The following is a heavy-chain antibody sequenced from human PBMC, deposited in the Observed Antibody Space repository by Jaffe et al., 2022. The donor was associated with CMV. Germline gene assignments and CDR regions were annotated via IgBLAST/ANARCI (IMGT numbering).Heavy chain of an antibody. CDR1: GFTFSDYY. D-gene: IGHD4-17*01. CDR2: ISTSGSTT. V-gene: IGHV3-11*01. Sequence: QVQLVESGGGLVKPGGSLRLSCAASGFTFSDYYMNWIRQAPGKGLEWVSYISTSGSTTSYADSVKGRFTISRDNAKNSLYLQMNTLRAEDTAVYYCARDDFYGDNVIVGLDYWGQGTLVAVSS. CDR3: ARDDFYGDNVIVGLDY. J-gene: IGHJ4*02.